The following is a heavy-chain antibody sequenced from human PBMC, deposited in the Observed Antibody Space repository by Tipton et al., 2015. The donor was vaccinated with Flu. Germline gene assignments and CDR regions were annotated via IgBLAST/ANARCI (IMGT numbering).Heavy chain of an antibody. D-gene: IGHD3-22*01. CDR2: IYTSGST. CDR1: GGSISSDY. Sequence: TLSPTCTVSGGSISSDYWSWIRQPAGKGLEWIGRIYTSGSTNYNPSLKSRVTMSVDTSKNQFSLKLRSVTAADTAVYYCARCRSGYCDWFDPWCQGTLVTVSS. J-gene: IGHJ5*02. V-gene: IGHV4-4*07. CDR3: ARCRSGYCDWFDP.